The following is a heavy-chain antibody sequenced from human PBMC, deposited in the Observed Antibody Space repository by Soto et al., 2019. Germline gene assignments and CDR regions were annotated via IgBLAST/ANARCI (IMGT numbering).Heavy chain of an antibody. V-gene: IGHV4-30-4*01. CDR1: GGSISSVDYY. D-gene: IGHD1-1*01. Sequence: SETLSLTCTVSGGSISSVDYYWSWIRQPPGKGLEWIGYIYYSGSTYYNPSLKSRVTISVDTSKNQFSLKLSSVTAADTAVYYCARGGTGTTGNWFDPWGQGTLVTVSS. J-gene: IGHJ5*02. CDR3: ARGGTGTTGNWFDP. CDR2: IYYSGST.